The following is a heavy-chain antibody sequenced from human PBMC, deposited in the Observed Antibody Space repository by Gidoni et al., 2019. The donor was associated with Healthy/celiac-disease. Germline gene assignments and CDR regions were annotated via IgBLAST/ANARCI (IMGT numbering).Heavy chain of an antibody. CDR2: IFSNDEK. Sequence: QVTLKESGPVLVKPTETLTLTCTVSGFSLSNARMGVSWIRQPPGKALEWLAHIFSNDEKSYSTSLKSRLTISKDTSKSQVVLTMTNMDPVDTATYYCARIDGEFRVPGYSSGWYWGSYYYYYGMDVWGQGTTVTVSS. D-gene: IGHD6-19*01. CDR1: GFSLSNARMG. V-gene: IGHV2-26*01. J-gene: IGHJ6*02. CDR3: ARIDGEFRVPGYSSGWYWGSYYYYYGMDV.